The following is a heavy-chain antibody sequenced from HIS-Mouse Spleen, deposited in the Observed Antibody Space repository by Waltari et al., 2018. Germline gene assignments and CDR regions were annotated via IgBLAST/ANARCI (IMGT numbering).Heavy chain of an antibody. V-gene: IGHV4-39*07. Sequence: QLQLQESGPRLVKPSETLSLTCTVSGGSISSSSYYWGWIRQPPGKGLEWIGSIYYSGRTYYNPSLKSRVTISVDTSKNQFSLKLSSVTAADTAVYYCAREIPYSSSWYDWYFDLWGRGTLVTVSS. D-gene: IGHD6-13*01. CDR3: AREIPYSSSWYDWYFDL. CDR2: IYYSGRT. CDR1: GGSISSSSYY. J-gene: IGHJ2*01.